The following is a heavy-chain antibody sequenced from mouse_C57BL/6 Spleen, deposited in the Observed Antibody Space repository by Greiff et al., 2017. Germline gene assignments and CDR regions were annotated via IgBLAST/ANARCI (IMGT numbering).Heavy chain of an antibody. CDR1: GYTFTSYW. Sequence: QVQLKQPGAELVRPGSSVKLSCKASGYTFTSYWMHWVKQRPIQGLEWIGNIDPSDSETHYNQKFKDKATLTVDKSSSTAYMQLSSLTSEDSAVYYCAREGYYGAMDYWGQGTSVTVSS. V-gene: IGHV1-52*01. D-gene: IGHD1-1*01. CDR2: IDPSDSET. J-gene: IGHJ4*01. CDR3: AREGYYGAMDY.